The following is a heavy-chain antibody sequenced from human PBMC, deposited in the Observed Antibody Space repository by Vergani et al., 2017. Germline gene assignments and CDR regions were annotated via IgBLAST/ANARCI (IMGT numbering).Heavy chain of an antibody. J-gene: IGHJ6*03. CDR2: ISSSSSTI. Sequence: EVQLVESGGGLVQPGRSLRLSCAASGFTFSSYSMNWVRQAPGKGLEWVSYISSSSSTIYYADSVKGRFTISRDNAKNSLYLQMNSLRAEDTAVYYCAAGYCSSTSCYLGYYYMDVWGKGTTVTVSS. D-gene: IGHD2-2*01. V-gene: IGHV3-48*01. CDR1: GFTFSSYS. CDR3: AAGYCSSTSCYLGYYYMDV.